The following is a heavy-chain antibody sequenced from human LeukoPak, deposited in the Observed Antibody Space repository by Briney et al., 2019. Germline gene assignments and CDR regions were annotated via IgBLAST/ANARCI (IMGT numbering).Heavy chain of an antibody. V-gene: IGHV5-51*01. CDR3: ARGEMRYCSGGYCYDY. J-gene: IGHJ4*02. CDR1: GYSFTSYW. D-gene: IGHD2-15*01. Sequence: GESLKISCKGSGYSFTSYWIGCVRQMPGKGLEWMGIIYPGDSDTRYSPSFQGQVTISADKSINTAYLQWSSLKASDTAMYYCARGEMRYCSGGYCYDYCGQGTLVTVSS. CDR2: IYPGDSDT.